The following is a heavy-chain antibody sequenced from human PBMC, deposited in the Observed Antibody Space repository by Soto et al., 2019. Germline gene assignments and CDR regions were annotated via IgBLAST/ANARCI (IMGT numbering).Heavy chain of an antibody. J-gene: IGHJ4*02. CDR2: ISYDGRNK. Sequence: QVQLVESGGGVVQPGRSLRLSCAASGFTFSSYGMHWVRQAPGKGLEWVAVISYDGRNKNYADSVKGRFTISRDNSKNTLYLQMNSLRAEDTAVYYCAKDRGVELTPRVFDYWGQGTLVTVSS. D-gene: IGHD3-9*01. CDR3: AKDRGVELTPRVFDY. V-gene: IGHV3-30*18. CDR1: GFTFSSYG.